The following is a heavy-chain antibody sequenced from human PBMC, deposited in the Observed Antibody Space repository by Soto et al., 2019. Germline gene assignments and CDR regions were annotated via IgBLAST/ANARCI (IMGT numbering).Heavy chain of an antibody. CDR1: GGTFSSYA. V-gene: IGHV1-69*13. J-gene: IGHJ4*02. Sequence: SVQVSCKASGGTFSSYAISWVRQAPGQGLEWMGGIIPIFGTANYAQKFQGRVTITADESTSTAYMELSSLRSEDTAVYYCARGYSYDQYYFDYWGQGTLVTVSS. CDR3: ARGYSYDQYYFDY. D-gene: IGHD5-18*01. CDR2: IIPIFGTA.